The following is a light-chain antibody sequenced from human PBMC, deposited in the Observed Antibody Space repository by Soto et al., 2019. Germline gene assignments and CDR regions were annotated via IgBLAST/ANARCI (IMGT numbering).Light chain of an antibody. Sequence: EIVMTQSPATLSVSPGERATLSCRASQSVSTNLAWYQQKPGQAPRLLIYGTSTRATGIPAKFSGSGSGTEFTLTISSLQSEDFGVYCCQQYNNWPITFGQGTRLEIK. V-gene: IGKV3-15*01. CDR2: GTS. CDR3: QQYNNWPIT. J-gene: IGKJ5*01. CDR1: QSVSTN.